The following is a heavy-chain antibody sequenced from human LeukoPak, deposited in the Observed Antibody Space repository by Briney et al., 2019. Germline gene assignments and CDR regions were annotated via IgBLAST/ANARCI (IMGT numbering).Heavy chain of an antibody. Sequence: PGGSLRLSCAASGFTVSSNYMSWVRQAPGKGPEWVSVIYSGGSTYYADSVKGRFTISRDNSKNTLYLQMNSLRAEDTAVYYCARDYGDYEGDYFDYWGQGTLVTVSS. D-gene: IGHD4-17*01. J-gene: IGHJ4*02. CDR3: ARDYGDYEGDYFDY. V-gene: IGHV3-66*01. CDR1: GFTVSSNY. CDR2: IYSGGST.